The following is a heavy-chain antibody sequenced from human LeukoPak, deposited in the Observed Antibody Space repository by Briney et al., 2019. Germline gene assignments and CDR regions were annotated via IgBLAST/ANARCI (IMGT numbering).Heavy chain of an antibody. D-gene: IGHD1-1*01. CDR3: AKAHWNDDRFDY. Sequence: GGSLRLSCAASGFTFDDYAMHWVRQAPGKGLEWVSGISWNSGSIGYADSVKGRFTISRDNAKNSLYLQMNSLRAEDTALYYCAKAHWNDDRFDYWGQGTLVTVSS. CDR2: ISWNSGSI. CDR1: GFTFDDYA. J-gene: IGHJ4*02. V-gene: IGHV3-9*01.